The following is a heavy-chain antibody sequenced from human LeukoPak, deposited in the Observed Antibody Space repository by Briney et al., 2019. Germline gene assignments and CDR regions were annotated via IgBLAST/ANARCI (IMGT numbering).Heavy chain of an antibody. CDR1: GFTFSSYW. Sequence: TGGSLRLSCAASGFTFSSYWMSWVRQAPGKGLEWVANIKQDGSEKYYVDSVKGRFTTSRDNAKNSLYLQMNSLRAEDTAVYYCARDQVTMVRGVIPGDYWGQGTLVTVSS. CDR3: ARDQVTMVRGVIPGDY. J-gene: IGHJ4*02. CDR2: IKQDGSEK. D-gene: IGHD3-10*01. V-gene: IGHV3-7*01.